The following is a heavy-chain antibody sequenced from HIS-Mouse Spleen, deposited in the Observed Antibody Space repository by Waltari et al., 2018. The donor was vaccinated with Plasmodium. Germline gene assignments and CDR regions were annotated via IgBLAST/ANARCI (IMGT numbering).Heavy chain of an antibody. CDR1: GFTFSSYW. Sequence: EVQLVESGGGLVQPGGSLRLSCAASGFTFSSYWMSWVRQAPGKGLELVGNIKQEGRERYYVDSVKGRFTISRDNAKNSLYLQMNSLRAEDTAVYYCASSWYWYFDLWGRGTLVTVSS. J-gene: IGHJ2*01. D-gene: IGHD6-13*01. CDR2: IKQEGRER. V-gene: IGHV3-7*01. CDR3: ASSWYWYFDL.